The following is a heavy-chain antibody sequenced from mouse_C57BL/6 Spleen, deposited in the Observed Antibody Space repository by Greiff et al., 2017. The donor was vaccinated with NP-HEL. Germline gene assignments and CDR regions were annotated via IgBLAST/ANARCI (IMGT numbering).Heavy chain of an antibody. D-gene: IGHD2-4*01. V-gene: IGHV5-17*01. J-gene: IGHJ2*01. CDR3: ARPPYDYDLYYFDY. CDR1: GFTFSDYG. CDR2: ISSGSSTI. Sequence: EVMLVESGGGLVKPGGSLKLSCAASGFTFSDYGMHWVRQAPEKGLEWVAYISSGSSTIYYADTVKGRFTISRDNAKNTLFLQMTSLRSEDTAMYYRARPPYDYDLYYFDYWGQGTTLTVSS.